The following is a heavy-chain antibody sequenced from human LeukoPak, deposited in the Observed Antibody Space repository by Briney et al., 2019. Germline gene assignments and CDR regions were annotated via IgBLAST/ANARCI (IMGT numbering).Heavy chain of an antibody. J-gene: IGHJ6*02. CDR1: GFTFSSYG. CDR3: AKDIVVVPAAIGYYYYYGMDV. V-gene: IGHV3-30*18. D-gene: IGHD2-2*01. Sequence: GGSLRLSCAASGFTFSSYGIHWVRQAPGKGLEWVAVISYDASNKYYADSVRGRFTISRDNSKNTLYLQMNSLRAEDTAVYYCAKDIVVVPAAIGYYYYYGMDVWGQGTTVTVSS. CDR2: ISYDASNK.